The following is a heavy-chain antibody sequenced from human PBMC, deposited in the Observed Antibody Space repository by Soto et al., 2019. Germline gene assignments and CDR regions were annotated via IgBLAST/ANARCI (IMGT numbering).Heavy chain of an antibody. CDR3: APHTLAAGMPSCS. Sequence: QVQLVQSGAEVREPGASVKVSCKASGYTFTNYGVSWVRQAPGQGLEWMGWIGGYKGKTNYAQKLQGRVTLTTDTSTSTAYMELRSRRTDATAVYYGAPHTLAAGMPSCSWGQGTPVTVSA. J-gene: IGHJ5*02. CDR1: GYTFTNYG. CDR2: IGGYKGKT. V-gene: IGHV1-18*01. D-gene: IGHD2-2*01.